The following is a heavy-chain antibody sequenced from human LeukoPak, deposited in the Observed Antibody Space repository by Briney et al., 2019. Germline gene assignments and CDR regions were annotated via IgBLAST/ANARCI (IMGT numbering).Heavy chain of an antibody. D-gene: IGHD3-22*01. CDR1: GGSISSGDYY. CDR3: ARVGDYYDSSGYRNHP. J-gene: IGHJ5*02. CDR2: IYYSGST. V-gene: IGHV4-30-4*08. Sequence: SQTLSLTCTVSGGSISSGDYYWSWIRRPPGKGLEWIGYIYYSGSTYYNPSLKSRVTISVDTSKNQFSLKLSSVTAADTAVYYCARVGDYYDSSGYRNHPWGQGTLVTVSS.